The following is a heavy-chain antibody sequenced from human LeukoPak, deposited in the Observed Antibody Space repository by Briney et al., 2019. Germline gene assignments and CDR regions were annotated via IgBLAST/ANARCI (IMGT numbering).Heavy chain of an antibody. J-gene: IGHJ6*03. D-gene: IGHD5-18*01. CDR2: INTNTGNP. CDR1: GYTFTSYA. V-gene: IGHV7-4-1*02. CDR3: ARKGYSYGLGYYYYMDV. Sequence: ASVKVSCKASGYTFTSYAMNWVRQAPGQGLEWMGWINTNTGNPTYAQGFTGRFVFSLDTSVSTAYLQISSLKAEDTAVYYCARKGYSYGLGYYYYMDVWGKGTTVTVSS.